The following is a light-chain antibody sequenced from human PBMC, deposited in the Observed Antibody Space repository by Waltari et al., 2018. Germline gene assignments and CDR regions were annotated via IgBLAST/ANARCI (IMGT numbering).Light chain of an antibody. CDR1: SRDIGGYKF. CDR2: EVN. V-gene: IGLV2-14*01. CDR3: SSYTSCASLVA. J-gene: IGLJ2*01. Sequence: QSVLTQPASVSGSPGQSVTISCTGTSRDIGGYKFFSWYQQHPGKAPKLIIFEVNNRPSGVSIRFSGSKSDNTASLTISGLQAEDEADYYCSSYTSCASLVAFGGGTRLTVL.